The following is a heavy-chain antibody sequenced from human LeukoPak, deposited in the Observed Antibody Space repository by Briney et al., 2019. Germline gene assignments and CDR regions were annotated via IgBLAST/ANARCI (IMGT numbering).Heavy chain of an antibody. CDR2: IYYSGST. CDR3: ARRDGLYYFDY. Sequence: PSETLSLTCTVSGGSISSSSYYWGWIRQPPGKGLEWIGSIYYSGSTYYNPSLKSRVTISVDTSKNQFSLKLGSVTAADTAVYYCARRDGLYYFDYWGQGTLVTVSS. J-gene: IGHJ4*02. CDR1: GGSISSSSYY. D-gene: IGHD2-8*01. V-gene: IGHV4-39*01.